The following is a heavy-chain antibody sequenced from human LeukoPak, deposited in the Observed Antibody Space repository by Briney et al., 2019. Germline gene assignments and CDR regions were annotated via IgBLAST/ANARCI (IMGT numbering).Heavy chain of an antibody. CDR3: SFGLQSTDY. Sequence: GASVKVSCKVSGYTLTELSMHWVRQAPGKGLEWMGGFDPEDGETIYAQKFQGRVTMTKDTSTDTAYMELSSLRSEDTAVYYCSFGLQSTDYWGQGTLVTVSS. J-gene: IGHJ4*02. CDR1: GYTLTELS. V-gene: IGHV1-24*01. D-gene: IGHD4-11*01. CDR2: FDPEDGET.